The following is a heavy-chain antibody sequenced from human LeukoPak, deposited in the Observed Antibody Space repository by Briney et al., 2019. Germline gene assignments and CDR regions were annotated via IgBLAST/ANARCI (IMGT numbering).Heavy chain of an antibody. CDR3: ARVKYQLLPFDP. D-gene: IGHD2-2*01. CDR1: GYSIGSGYY. J-gene: IGHJ5*02. V-gene: IGHV4-38-2*01. CDR2: IYHSGST. Sequence: SETLSLTCAVSGYSIGSGYYWGWIRQPPGKGLEWIGSIYHSGSTYYNPSLKSRVTISVDTSKNQFSLKLSSVTAADTAVYYCARVKYQLLPFDPWGQGTLVTVSS.